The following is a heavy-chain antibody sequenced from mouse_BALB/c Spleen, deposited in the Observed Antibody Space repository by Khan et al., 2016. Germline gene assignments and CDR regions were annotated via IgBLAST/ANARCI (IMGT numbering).Heavy chain of an antibody. V-gene: IGHV1-15*01. CDR1: GYTFSDYE. CDR2: IDPETGGT. J-gene: IGHJ2*01. D-gene: IGHD2-1*01. CDR3: TRKGIFYGNYDFDS. Sequence: QVQLQQSGAELVRPGASVTLSCKASGYTFSDYEMHWVKQTPVHGLEWIGAIDPETGGTAYNQKFKGQTTLTAGRSSSTAYMELRSRTSEDSACYYSTRKGIFYGNYDFDSWGQGTTLTVSS.